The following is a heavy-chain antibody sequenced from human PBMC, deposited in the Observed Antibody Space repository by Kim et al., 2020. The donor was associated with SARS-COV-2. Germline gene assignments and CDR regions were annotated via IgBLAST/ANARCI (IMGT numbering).Heavy chain of an antibody. J-gene: IGHJ1*01. Sequence: ASVKVSCKTSGYNFADYYMHWVRQAPGQGLEWMGWNNPERGSTNIAHKFLGRVAMTMDTSTSTAYLEVRSLSSDDTAVYFCVRGESVTSLYHWG. D-gene: IGHD4-17*01. CDR1: GYNFADYY. CDR3: VRGESVTSLYH. CDR2: NNPERGST. V-gene: IGHV1-2*02.